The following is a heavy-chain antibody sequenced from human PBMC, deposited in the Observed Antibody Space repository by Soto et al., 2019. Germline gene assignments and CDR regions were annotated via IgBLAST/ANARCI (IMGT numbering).Heavy chain of an antibody. J-gene: IGHJ4*02. Sequence: ASVKVSCKASGYTFTVYYMHCVLQSPGQGLEWMGWINPNSGGTNYAQKFQGRVTMTRDTSISTAYMELSRLRSDGTAVYYCATNQGYSGYDFFDYWGQGTLVTVSS. CDR1: GYTFTVYY. V-gene: IGHV1-2*02. CDR2: INPNSGGT. CDR3: ATNQGYSGYDFFDY. D-gene: IGHD5-12*01.